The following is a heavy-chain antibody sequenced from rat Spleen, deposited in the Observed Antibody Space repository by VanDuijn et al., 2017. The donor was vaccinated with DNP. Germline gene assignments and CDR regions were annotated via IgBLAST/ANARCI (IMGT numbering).Heavy chain of an antibody. CDR1: GFAFSDYD. CDR3: VRWNSGHFDY. D-gene: IGHD4-3*01. Sequence: EVQLVESGGGLVQPGRSLKLSCAASGFAFSDYDMAWVRQAPTKGLEWVTSISSSDYSTYYRDSVKGRFTVSRDNAKSSLYLQMNTLRSEDMATYYCVRWNSGHFDYWGQGVMVTVSS. J-gene: IGHJ2*01. CDR2: ISSSDYST. V-gene: IGHV5-20*01.